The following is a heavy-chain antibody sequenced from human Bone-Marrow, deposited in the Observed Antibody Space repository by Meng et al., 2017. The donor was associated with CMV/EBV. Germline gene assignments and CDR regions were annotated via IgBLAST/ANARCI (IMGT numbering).Heavy chain of an antibody. V-gene: IGHV3-30*03. CDR3: ARDNVPAAIISWFDP. CDR2: ISYDGSNK. J-gene: IGHJ5*02. Sequence: GESLKISCAGSGFSFSAHDMTWVRQAPGRGLEWVAVISYDGSNKYYADSVKGRFTISRDNSKNTLYLQMNSLRAEDTAVYYCARDNVPAAIISWFDPWGQGTLVTVS. D-gene: IGHD2-2*01. CDR1: GFSFSAHD.